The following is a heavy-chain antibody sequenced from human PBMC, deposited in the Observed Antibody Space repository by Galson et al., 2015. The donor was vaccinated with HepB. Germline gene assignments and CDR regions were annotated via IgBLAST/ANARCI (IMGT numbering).Heavy chain of an antibody. CDR3: ARGTGGLDY. Sequence: CAISGDSVSSNSAAWNWNRQSPSRGLEWLGRTYYRSKWHNDYAESVKSRITINSDTSKNQFSLQLNSVTPEDTAVYYCARGTGGLDYWGQGTLVTVSS. V-gene: IGHV6-1*01. CDR1: GDSVSSNSAA. J-gene: IGHJ4*02. CDR2: TYYRSKWHN. D-gene: IGHD3-16*01.